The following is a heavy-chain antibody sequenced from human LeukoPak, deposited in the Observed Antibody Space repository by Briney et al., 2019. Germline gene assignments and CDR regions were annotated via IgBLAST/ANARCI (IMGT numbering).Heavy chain of an antibody. CDR3: ARDGHGVPLDY. D-gene: IGHD4-17*01. CDR2: ISYDGTEK. CDR1: GLSFSSYA. J-gene: IGHJ4*02. Sequence: GSSLRLSCAASGLSFSSYAMHWVRQAPGKGLEWVAVISYDGTEKYYGDSVKDRFTISRDNSKNTLYLQMNSLRAEDTALYYCARDGHGVPLDYWGQGTLVTVSP. V-gene: IGHV3-30-3*01.